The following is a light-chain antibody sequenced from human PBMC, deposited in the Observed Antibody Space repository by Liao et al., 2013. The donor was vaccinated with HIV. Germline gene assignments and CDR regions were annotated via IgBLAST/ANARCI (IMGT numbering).Light chain of an antibody. CDR2: QDT. V-gene: IGLV3-1*01. CDR1: NLGDKY. Sequence: SDELTQPPSVSVSPGQTASITCSGANLGDKYISWYQQKPGQSPVLVVYQDTRRPSGIPARFSGSNSGHTATLTISGTQVMDEADFYCQAWDSSTTYVFGTGTKVTVL. CDR3: QAWDSSTTYV. J-gene: IGLJ1*01.